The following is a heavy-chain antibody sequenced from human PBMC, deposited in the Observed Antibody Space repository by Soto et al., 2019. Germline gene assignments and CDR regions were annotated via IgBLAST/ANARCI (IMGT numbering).Heavy chain of an antibody. V-gene: IGHV3-30-3*01. CDR3: ASFWSGRY. Sequence: GGSLRLSCAASGFTFSSYAMHWVRQAPGKGLEWVAVISYDGSNKYYADSVKGRFTISRDNSKNTLYLQMNSLRAEDTAVYYCASFWSGRYWGQGTLVTVSS. D-gene: IGHD3-3*01. CDR1: GFTFSSYA. CDR2: ISYDGSNK. J-gene: IGHJ4*02.